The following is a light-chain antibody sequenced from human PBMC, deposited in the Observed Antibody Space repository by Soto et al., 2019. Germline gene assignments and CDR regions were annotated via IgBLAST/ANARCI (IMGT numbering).Light chain of an antibody. CDR2: YNN. CDR3: AAWDGSLRGVL. V-gene: IGLV1-44*01. CDR1: YSNIGTNT. J-gene: IGLJ2*01. Sequence: QSVLTQPPSASGTPGQRVTISCSGGYSNIGTNTVNWYQQLPGTAPKLLIYYNNERPSGVPDRFSGSKSATSASLAISGLQSEDEADYYCAAWDGSLRGVLFGGGTKLTVL.